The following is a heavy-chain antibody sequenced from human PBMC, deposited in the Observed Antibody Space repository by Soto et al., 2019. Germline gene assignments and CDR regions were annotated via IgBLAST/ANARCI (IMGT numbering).Heavy chain of an antibody. D-gene: IGHD4-4*01. V-gene: IGHV3-30*18. CDR3: AKGFGNYGAFDY. J-gene: IGHJ4*02. CDR1: GFSFSTYG. CDR2: ISNDGSNK. Sequence: QVHLVESGGGVVQPGRSLRLSCAASGFSFSTYGMHWVRQAPGKGLEWVAFISNDGSNKYYADSVKGRVTISRDNSKNTLYRQMNSLRAEDTAVYYCAKGFGNYGAFDYWGQGTLVTVSS.